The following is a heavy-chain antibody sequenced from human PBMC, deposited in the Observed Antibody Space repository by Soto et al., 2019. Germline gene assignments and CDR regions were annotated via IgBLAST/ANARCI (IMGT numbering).Heavy chain of an antibody. CDR3: ARGARQSRRVYY. D-gene: IGHD2-8*01. J-gene: IGHJ4*02. Sequence: GASVKVSCKASGYTFTRYDINWVRQATGQGLEWMGWMNPNSGNTGYAQKFQGRVTMTRNTSISTAYMELSSLRSEDTAVYYCARGARQSRRVYYWGQGTLVTVSS. CDR2: MNPNSGNT. CDR1: GYTFTRYD. V-gene: IGHV1-8*01.